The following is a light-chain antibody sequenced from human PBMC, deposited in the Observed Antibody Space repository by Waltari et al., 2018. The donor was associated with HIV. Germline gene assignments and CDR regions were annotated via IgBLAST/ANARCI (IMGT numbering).Light chain of an antibody. CDR2: DDT. CDR3: QVWDGGSVHVI. CDR1: NIRAKN. V-gene: IGLV3-21*02. J-gene: IGLJ2*01. Sequence: SYVLTQPPSVSVAPGQTATITCGANNIRAKNVTRYQQTPGQAPVLVVYDDTYRPSGIPERFSGSNSGNTATLTISRVEDGDEADYYCQVWDGGSVHVIFGGGTKLTVL.